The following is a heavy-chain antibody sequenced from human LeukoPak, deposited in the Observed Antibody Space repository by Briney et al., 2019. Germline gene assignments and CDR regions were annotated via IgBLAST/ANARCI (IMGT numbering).Heavy chain of an antibody. J-gene: IGHJ6*02. D-gene: IGHD7-27*01. CDR1: GFTFSSYG. V-gene: IGHV3-30*18. CDR3: AKELGISYYYYGMDV. CDR2: ISYDGSNK. Sequence: GGSLRLSCAASGFTFSSYGMHWVRQALGKGLEWVAVISYDGSNKYYADSVKGRFTISRDNSKNTLYLQMNSLRAEDTAVYYCAKELGISYYYYGMDVWGQGTTVTVSS.